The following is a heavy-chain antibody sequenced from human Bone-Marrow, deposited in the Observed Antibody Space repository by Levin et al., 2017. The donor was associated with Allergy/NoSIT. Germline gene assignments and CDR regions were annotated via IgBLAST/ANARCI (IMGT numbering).Heavy chain of an antibody. CDR2: ITGSGGST. D-gene: IGHD2/OR15-2a*01. J-gene: IGHJ6*02. CDR1: GFAFSSSA. V-gene: IGHV3-23*01. CDR3: VKDSISYDYYGLDV. Sequence: GGSLRLSCAASGFAFSSSAMSWVRLAPGKGLEWVSAITGSGGSTFYADSVKGRFTIYKDNFGSTLYLQMSGLRAGDTAVYYCVKDSISYDYYGLDVWGQGTTVTVSS.